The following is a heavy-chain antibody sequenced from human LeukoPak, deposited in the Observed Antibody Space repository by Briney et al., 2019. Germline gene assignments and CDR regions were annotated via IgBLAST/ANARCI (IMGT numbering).Heavy chain of an antibody. Sequence: ASVKVSCKASGYTFTSYDINWVRQATGQGLEWMGWMNPNSGNTGYAQKFQGRVTMTRNTSISTAYMELSSLRSEDTAVYYCARGPFARRYCSSTSCPSDYMDIWGKGTTVTVSS. CDR1: GYTFTSYD. V-gene: IGHV1-8*01. CDR2: MNPNSGNT. CDR3: ARGPFARRYCSSTSCPSDYMDI. D-gene: IGHD2-2*01. J-gene: IGHJ6*03.